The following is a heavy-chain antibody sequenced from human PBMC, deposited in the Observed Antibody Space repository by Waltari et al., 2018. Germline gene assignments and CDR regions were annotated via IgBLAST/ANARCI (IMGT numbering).Heavy chain of an antibody. CDR2: INAGNGNT. J-gene: IGHJ4*02. CDR3: ARISAAGPGGFDY. Sequence: QVQLVQSGAEVKKPGASVKVSCTASGYTFTSYAMHWVRQAPGQRLEWMGWINAGNGNTKYSQKFQGRVTITRDTSASTAYMELSSLRSEDTAVYYCARISAAGPGGFDYWGQGTLVTVSS. CDR1: GYTFTSYA. V-gene: IGHV1-3*01. D-gene: IGHD6-13*01.